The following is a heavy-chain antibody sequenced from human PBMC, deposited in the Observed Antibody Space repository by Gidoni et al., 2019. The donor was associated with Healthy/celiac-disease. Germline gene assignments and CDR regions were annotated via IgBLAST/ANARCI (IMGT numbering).Heavy chain of an antibody. J-gene: IGHJ4*02. CDR3: AKIRYCDYSDY. Sequence: EVQLLESGGGLVQPGGSLRLSCAASGFTFSSYAMSWVRQAPGKRLEWVSAISGSGGSTYYADSWKGRLTISRDNSNNTLYLQMSSLRAEDTAVYDCAKIRYCDYSDYWGQGTLVTVSS. CDR2: ISGSGGST. V-gene: IGHV3-23*01. CDR1: GFTFSSYA. D-gene: IGHD2-8*02.